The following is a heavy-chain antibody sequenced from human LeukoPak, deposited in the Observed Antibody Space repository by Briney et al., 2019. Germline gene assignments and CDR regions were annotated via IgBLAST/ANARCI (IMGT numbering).Heavy chain of an antibody. D-gene: IGHD3-16*01. V-gene: IGHV3-9*03. CDR3: AKDLLRNYYYYYMDV. Sequence: GGSLRLSCAASGFSLDDYAMHWVRQAPGRGLEWVSGISWNGDRKGYAESVKGRFTISRDKDFLYLQMNSLRVEDMALYYCAKDLLRNYYYYYMDVWGKGTTVSV. CDR1: GFSLDDYA. CDR2: ISWNGDRK. J-gene: IGHJ6*03.